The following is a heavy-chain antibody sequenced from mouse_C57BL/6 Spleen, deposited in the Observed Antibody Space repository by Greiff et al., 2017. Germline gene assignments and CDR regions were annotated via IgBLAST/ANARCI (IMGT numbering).Heavy chain of an antibody. CDR3: ARKDYGNEGFAD. J-gene: IGHJ3*01. Sequence: VKLQQPGAELVRPGSSVKLSCKASGYTFTSYWMHWVKQRPIQGLEWIGNIDPSDSETHYNQKFKDKATLTVDKSSSTAYMQLSSLTSEDSAVYYCARKDYGNEGFADWGQGTLVTVSA. CDR1: GYTFTSYW. CDR2: IDPSDSET. V-gene: IGHV1-52*01. D-gene: IGHD2-1*01.